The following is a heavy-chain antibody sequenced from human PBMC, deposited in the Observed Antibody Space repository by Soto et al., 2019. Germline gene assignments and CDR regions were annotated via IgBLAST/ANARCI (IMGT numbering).Heavy chain of an antibody. CDR2: IYPGDSDT. J-gene: IGHJ6*02. CDR1: GYSFTGYW. CDR3: ARHVSIAARQGYYYYGMDV. Sequence: PGESLKISCKGSGYSFTGYWIGWVRQMPGKGLEWMGIIYPGDSDTRYSPSFQGQVTISADKSISTAYLQWSSLKASDTAMYYCARHVSIAARQGYYYYGMDVWGQGTTVTVSS. D-gene: IGHD6-6*01. V-gene: IGHV5-51*01.